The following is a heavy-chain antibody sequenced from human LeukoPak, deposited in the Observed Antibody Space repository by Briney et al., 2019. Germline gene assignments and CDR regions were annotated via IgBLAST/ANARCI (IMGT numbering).Heavy chain of an antibody. V-gene: IGHV3-23*01. CDR3: AKDKGRITIATPKDAFDI. D-gene: IGHD6-6*01. CDR1: GFTFSSYA. Sequence: GGSLRLSCAASGFTFSSYAMSWVRQAPGKGLEWVSGISGSADNTYYADSVKGRLTISRDNSKNTLYLEMNSLRAEDTAVYYCAKDKGRITIATPKDAFDIWGQGTMVTVSS. CDR2: ISGSADNT. J-gene: IGHJ3*02.